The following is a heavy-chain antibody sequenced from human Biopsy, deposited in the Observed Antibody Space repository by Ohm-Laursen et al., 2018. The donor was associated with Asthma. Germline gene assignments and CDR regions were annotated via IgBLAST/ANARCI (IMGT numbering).Heavy chain of an antibody. CDR3: AREGVAGTHIED. CDR1: GFTVSTNG. J-gene: IGHJ4*02. V-gene: IGHV3-53*05. D-gene: IGHD6-19*01. Sequence: SLRLSCTAPGFTVSTNGMSWVRQPPGKGLEWVSVIYSGGGTYYADSVQGRVTISRDNSKNTLSLQMNSLRAEDTAVYYCAREGVAGTHIEDWGQGTLATVSS. CDR2: IYSGGGT.